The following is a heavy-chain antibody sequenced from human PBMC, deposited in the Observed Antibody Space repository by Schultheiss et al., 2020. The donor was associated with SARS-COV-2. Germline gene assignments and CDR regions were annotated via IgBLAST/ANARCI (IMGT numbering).Heavy chain of an antibody. CDR1: GFTFSSFG. J-gene: IGHJ4*02. CDR2: ISYDGSNR. CDR3: ASYGYCSSTTCYPSH. V-gene: IGHV3-30*03. D-gene: IGHD2-2*01. Sequence: GESLKISCATSGFTFSSFGIHWVRQAPGKGLEWVAVISYDGSNREYVDSVKGRFSISRDNSKNTLYLQMSSLRVEDTAVYFCASYGYCSSTTCYPSHWGQGTPVTVSS.